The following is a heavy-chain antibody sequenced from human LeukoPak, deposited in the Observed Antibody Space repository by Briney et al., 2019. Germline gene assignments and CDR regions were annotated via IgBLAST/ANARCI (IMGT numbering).Heavy chain of an antibody. CDR2: ISSSGSTI. V-gene: IGHV3-48*03. CDR3: AELGITMIGGV. J-gene: IGHJ6*04. Sequence: GGYLRLSCAASGFTFSSYEMNWVRQAPGMGLEWVSYISSSGSTIYYADSVKGRSTISRDNAKNSLYLHMNSLRAEDTAVYYCAELGITMIGGVWGKGTTVTISS. CDR1: GFTFSSYE. D-gene: IGHD3-10*02.